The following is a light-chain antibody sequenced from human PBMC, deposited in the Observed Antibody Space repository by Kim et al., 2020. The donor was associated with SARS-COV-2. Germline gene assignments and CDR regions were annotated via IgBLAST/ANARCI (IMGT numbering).Light chain of an antibody. CDR2: DVS. J-gene: IGLJ1*01. CDR1: SSDVGGYNY. V-gene: IGLV2-14*03. Sequence: GQSITISCTGTSSDVGGYNYVSWYQQHPGKAPKLMIYDVSNRPSGVSNRFSGSKSGNTASLTISGLQAEDEADYYCSSYTSSSTLIFGTGTKVTVL. CDR3: SSYTSSSTLI.